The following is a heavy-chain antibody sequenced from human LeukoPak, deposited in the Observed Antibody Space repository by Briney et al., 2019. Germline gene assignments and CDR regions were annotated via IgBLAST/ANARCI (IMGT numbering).Heavy chain of an antibody. CDR1: GNSISNYA. V-gene: IGHV1-69*01. D-gene: IGHD3-16*01. Sequence: ASVNVSCKASGNSISNYAVSWVRQAPGQGFEWMGGIMPIFGTADYAQKFQGRVTITADQSTSTTYMSLSSLKSEDTATYYCTTRACHAGGCSSSFYYYYGLHFWGQGTTVSVSS. J-gene: IGHJ6*02. CDR2: IMPIFGTA. CDR3: TTRACHAGGCSSSFYYYYGLHF.